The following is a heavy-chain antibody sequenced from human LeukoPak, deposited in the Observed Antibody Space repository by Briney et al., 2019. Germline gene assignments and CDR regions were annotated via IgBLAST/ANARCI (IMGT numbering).Heavy chain of an antibody. CDR2: IYYSGST. J-gene: IGHJ4*02. CDR3: ARPSGSSRGSFGY. Sequence: SETLSLTCTVSGGSISSYYWSWIRQPPGKGLEWIGYIYYSGSTSYNPSLKSRVTISVDTSKNQFSLKPSSVTAADTAVYYCARPSGSSRGSFGYWGQGTLVTVSS. V-gene: IGHV4-59*08. CDR1: GGSISSYY. D-gene: IGHD6-13*01.